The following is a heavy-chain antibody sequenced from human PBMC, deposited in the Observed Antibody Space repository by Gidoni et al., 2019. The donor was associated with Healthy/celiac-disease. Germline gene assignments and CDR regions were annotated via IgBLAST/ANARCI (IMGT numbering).Heavy chain of an antibody. CDR2: ISSSGSTI. V-gene: IGHV3-48*03. CDR1: GFNFSIYE. J-gene: IGHJ3*02. CDR3: TSVAGDSSAFDI. Sequence: VQLVASGGGLVQSGGSLRHSCADSGFNFSIYEMTWVRQDPGKELEWCTYISSSGSTIYYAVSGKGRFTISKDNAKNSLYLQMNSLGAEDTAVYYCTSVAGDSSAFDIWGQGTMVTVSS. D-gene: IGHD6-13*01.